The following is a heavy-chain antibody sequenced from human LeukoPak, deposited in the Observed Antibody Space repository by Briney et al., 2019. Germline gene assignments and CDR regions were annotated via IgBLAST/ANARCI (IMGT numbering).Heavy chain of an antibody. D-gene: IGHD3-10*01. CDR2: IIPIFGTA. CDR3: ARGGTVVRGVPDY. Sequence: ASVKVSCKASGGTFSSYAISWVRQAPGQGLEWMGGIIPIFGTANYAQKFQGRVTITADESTSTAYMELSSLRSEDTAVYYCARGGTVVRGVPDYWGQGTLVPVSS. CDR1: GGTFSSYA. V-gene: IGHV1-69*13. J-gene: IGHJ4*02.